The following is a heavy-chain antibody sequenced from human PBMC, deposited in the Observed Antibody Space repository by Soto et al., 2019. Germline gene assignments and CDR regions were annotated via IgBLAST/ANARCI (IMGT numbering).Heavy chain of an antibody. V-gene: IGHV3-53*01. CDR1: GFTVSSNS. D-gene: IGHD2-15*01. CDR3: ARELGGSWYNWFDP. CDR2: LHSDVST. Sequence: GGSLRLSCAVSGFTVSSNSITWARQAPGQGLEWVSVLHSDVSTYYVDSVKRRFFTSRDNSKNTVYLQMNSLRSEDTAIYYCARELGGSWYNWFDPWGQGTLVTVSS. J-gene: IGHJ5*02.